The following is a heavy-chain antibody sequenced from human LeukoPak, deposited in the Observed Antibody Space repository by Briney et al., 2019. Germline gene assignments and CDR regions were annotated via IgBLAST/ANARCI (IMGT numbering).Heavy chain of an antibody. CDR2: ISGSSSYT. V-gene: IGHV3-11*06. CDR3: ARVLPAVAGRGAFDI. D-gene: IGHD6-19*01. Sequence: GGSLRLSCAASGFTFSDYYMSWIRQAPEKGLEWVSYISGSSSYTNYADSVKGRFTISRDNAKNSLYLQMNSLRAEDTAVYYCARVLPAVAGRGAFDIWGQGTMVTVSS. J-gene: IGHJ3*02. CDR1: GFTFSDYY.